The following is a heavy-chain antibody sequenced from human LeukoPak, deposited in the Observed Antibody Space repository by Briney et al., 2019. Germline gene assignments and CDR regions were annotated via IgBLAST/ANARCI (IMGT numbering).Heavy chain of an antibody. CDR1: GFTFSSYA. V-gene: IGHV3-23*01. D-gene: IGHD3-3*01. Sequence: GGSLRLSCAASGFTFSSYATSWVRQAPGKGLEWVSAISGSGGSTYYADSVKGRFTISRDNSKNTLYLQMNSLRAEDTAVYYCAKVSDDFWSGYPYWGQGTLVTVSS. CDR2: ISGSGGST. J-gene: IGHJ4*02. CDR3: AKVSDDFWSGYPY.